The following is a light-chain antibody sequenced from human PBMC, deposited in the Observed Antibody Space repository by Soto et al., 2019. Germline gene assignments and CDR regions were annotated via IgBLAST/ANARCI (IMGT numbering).Light chain of an antibody. V-gene: IGKV1-5*01. CDR2: DAS. Sequence: DIRMTQSPSTQSASVGDIVTITCRASQNINTWLAWYQQKPGKAPKLLIYDASSLKIGVPSRFSGSGSGTEFTLTISSLQPDDFATYYCQQYNIYSWTFGQGTKVDI. J-gene: IGKJ1*01. CDR3: QQYNIYSWT. CDR1: QNINTW.